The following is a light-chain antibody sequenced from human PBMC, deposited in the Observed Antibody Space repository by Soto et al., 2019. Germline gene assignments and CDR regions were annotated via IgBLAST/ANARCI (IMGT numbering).Light chain of an antibody. CDR1: TSNIGNNY. V-gene: IGLV1-51*01. CDR2: DNN. J-gene: IGLJ2*01. CDR3: GTWDTGLSAVV. Sequence: QSVLTQPPSVSAAPGQKVTISCSGSTSNIGNNYVSWYQQLPGAAPKLLIYDNNKRPSGIPDRFSGSKSGTSAILGITGLQTGDEAVFFCGTWDTGLSAVVFGGGTQLTVL.